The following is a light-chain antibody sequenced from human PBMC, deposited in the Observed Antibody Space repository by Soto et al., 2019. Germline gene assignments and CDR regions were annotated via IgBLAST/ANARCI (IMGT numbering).Light chain of an antibody. CDR1: QDISGH. CDR2: EAS. V-gene: IGKV1-27*01. Sequence: DIQVTQSPSSLSASVGDRVTITCRASQDISGHLAWYQQKPGKVPKLLIYEASTLQSGVPSRFSASGSGTDFTLTISSLQPEDVATYYCQKYIGTPRTFGQGTKVELK. J-gene: IGKJ1*01. CDR3: QKYIGTPRT.